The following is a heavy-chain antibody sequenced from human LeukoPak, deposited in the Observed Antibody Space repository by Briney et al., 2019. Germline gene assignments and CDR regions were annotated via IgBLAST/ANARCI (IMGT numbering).Heavy chain of an antibody. Sequence: SETLSLTCTVSGGSISSYYWSWIRQPPGKGLEWIGYIYYSGSTNYNPSLKSRVTISVDTSKNQFSLKLSSVTAADTAVYYCARHADGSGWYFRGYYFDYWGQGTLVTVSS. CDR3: ARHADGSGWYFRGYYFDY. V-gene: IGHV4-59*08. D-gene: IGHD6-19*01. J-gene: IGHJ4*02. CDR2: IYYSGST. CDR1: GGSISSYY.